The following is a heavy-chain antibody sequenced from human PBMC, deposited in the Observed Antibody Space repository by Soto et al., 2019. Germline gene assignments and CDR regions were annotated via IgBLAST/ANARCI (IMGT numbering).Heavy chain of an antibody. Sequence: QVQLVQSGAEVKKPGSSVKVSCKASGGTFSSYAISWVRQAPGQGLEWMGGIIPISGTANYAQKFQGRVTLTAEESTSTVYMELSSLRSEDTAVYYCAREGGSGSYRYYGMDVWGQGTTVTVSS. J-gene: IGHJ6*02. D-gene: IGHD3-10*01. CDR3: AREGGSGSYRYYGMDV. V-gene: IGHV1-69*12. CDR2: IIPISGTA. CDR1: GGTFSSYA.